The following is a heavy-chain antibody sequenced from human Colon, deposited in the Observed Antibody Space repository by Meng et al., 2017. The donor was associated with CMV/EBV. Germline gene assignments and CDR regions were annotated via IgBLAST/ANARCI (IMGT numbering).Heavy chain of an antibody. J-gene: IGHJ4*02. CDR2: INTNTGNP. V-gene: IGHV7-4-1*02. D-gene: IGHD1-26*01. CDR3: ARDGLSGRYFDY. CDR1: GYNVTSNN. Sequence: SCKASGYNVTSNNMIWVRQAPGQGPEWMGWINTNTGNPTYAQGFTGRFFFSLDTSVSTTYLQISSLKAEDTAVYYCARDGLSGRYFDYWGQGTLVTVSS.